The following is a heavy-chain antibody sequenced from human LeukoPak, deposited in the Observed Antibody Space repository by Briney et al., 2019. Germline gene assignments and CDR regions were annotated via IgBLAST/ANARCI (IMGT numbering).Heavy chain of an antibody. CDR2: INPSGGST. CDR3: ARGPENYYDSSGYYYAVDY. CDR1: GYTFTSYY. V-gene: IGHV1-46*01. J-gene: IGHJ4*02. D-gene: IGHD3-22*01. Sequence: ASVKVSCKASGYTFTSYYMHWVRQAPGQGLEWMGIINPSGGSTSYAQKFQGRVTITADKSTSTAYMELSSLRSEDTAVYYCARGPENYYDSSGYYYAVDYWGQGTLVTVSS.